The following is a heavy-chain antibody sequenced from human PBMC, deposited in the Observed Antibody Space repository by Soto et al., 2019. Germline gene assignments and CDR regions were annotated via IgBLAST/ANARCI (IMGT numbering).Heavy chain of an antibody. Sequence: QVQLVESGGGVVQPGMSLRLSCGASRLTFSSYGMHWVRHAPGTGLEWVALISYDESTKSYADSVKGRFTISRDNSKNTLYLQMDSLRAEDTAVYYCAKARRRGSYGYNASDMWGQGTMVTVSS. CDR2: ISYDESTK. CDR1: RLTFSSYG. J-gene: IGHJ3*02. V-gene: IGHV3-30*18. CDR3: AKARRRGSYGYNASDM. D-gene: IGHD3-16*01.